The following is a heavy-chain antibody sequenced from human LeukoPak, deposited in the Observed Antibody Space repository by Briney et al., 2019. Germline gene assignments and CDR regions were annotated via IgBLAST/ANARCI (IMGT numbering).Heavy chain of an antibody. J-gene: IGHJ3*02. CDR3: ARQDTMDDYGEVVDAFDI. Sequence: TSETLSLTCTVSGGSISSYYWSWIWQPPGKGLEWIGYIYYSGSTNYNPSLKSRVTISVDTSKNQSSLKLSSVTAADTAVYYCARQDTMDDYGEVVDAFDIWGQGTMVTVSS. CDR1: GGSISSYY. V-gene: IGHV4-59*08. CDR2: IYYSGST. D-gene: IGHD4-17*01.